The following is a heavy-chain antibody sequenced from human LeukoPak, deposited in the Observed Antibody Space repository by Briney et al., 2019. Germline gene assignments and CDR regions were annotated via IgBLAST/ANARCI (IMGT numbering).Heavy chain of an antibody. J-gene: IGHJ4*02. V-gene: IGHV4-34*01. CDR1: GGSFSGYY. CDR3: ARVNYYDSSGYTDY. D-gene: IGHD3-22*01. Sequence: SETLSLTCAVYGGSFSGYYWSWIRQPPGKGLEWIGEINHSGSTNYNPSLKSRVTISVDSSKNQFSLKFSSVTAADTAVYYCARVNYYDSSGYTDYWGQGTLVTVSS. CDR2: INHSGST.